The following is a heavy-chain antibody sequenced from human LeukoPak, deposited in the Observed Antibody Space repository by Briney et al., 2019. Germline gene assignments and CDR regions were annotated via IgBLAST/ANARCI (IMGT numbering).Heavy chain of an antibody. Sequence: SETLSLTCAVYGGSFSGYYWTWIRQPPGKGLEWIGEINHSRRTNYNPSLKSRVTISVDTSKNQFSLKLSSVTAADTAVYYCAREGSGWDYWGQGTLVTVSS. V-gene: IGHV4-34*01. D-gene: IGHD6-25*01. CDR1: GGSFSGYY. CDR3: AREGSGWDY. J-gene: IGHJ4*02. CDR2: INHSRRT.